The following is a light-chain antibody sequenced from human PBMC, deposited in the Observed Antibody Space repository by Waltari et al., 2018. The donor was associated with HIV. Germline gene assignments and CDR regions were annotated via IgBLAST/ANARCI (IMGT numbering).Light chain of an antibody. CDR2: DVT. Sequence: SALTQTSSVSGSPGQSITISCLGASIDIGSFDYVSGYQQHPDKAPKLILYDVTYRPSGVSGRFSGSRSGSMASLTISGLQPEDEADYFCCSYSDSGTILFGGGTRVTVL. J-gene: IGLJ2*01. CDR1: SIDIGSFDY. CDR3: CSYSDSGTIL. V-gene: IGLV2-14*03.